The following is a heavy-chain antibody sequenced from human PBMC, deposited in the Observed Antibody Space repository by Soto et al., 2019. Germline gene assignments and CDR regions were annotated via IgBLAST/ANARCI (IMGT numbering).Heavy chain of an antibody. J-gene: IGHJ6*02. D-gene: IGHD6-19*01. V-gene: IGHV2-5*02. CDR1: GFSLSTSGVG. Sequence: QITLKESGPPLVKPTQTLTLTCTFSGFSLSTSGVGVGWIRQPPGKALEWLALIYWDDDKRYSTPLKSTLTITKDTTKNQVVLKMANMDPVYTATYYCAQRRGSGWYTRIMYGMDVWGQGTTVTVSS. CDR2: IYWDDDK. CDR3: AQRRGSGWYTRIMYGMDV.